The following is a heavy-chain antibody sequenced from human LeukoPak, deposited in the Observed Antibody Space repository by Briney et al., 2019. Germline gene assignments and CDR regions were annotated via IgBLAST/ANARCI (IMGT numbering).Heavy chain of an antibody. D-gene: IGHD5-24*01. CDR1: GFTFSSYA. Sequence: GRSLRLSCAASGFTFSSYAMHWVRQAPGKGLEWVAVISYDGSNKYYADSVKGRFTISRDNSKNTLYLQMDSLRAEDTAVYYCAKNDGYRFDYWGQGTLVTVSS. CDR2: ISYDGSNK. J-gene: IGHJ4*02. V-gene: IGHV3-30-3*02. CDR3: AKNDGYRFDY.